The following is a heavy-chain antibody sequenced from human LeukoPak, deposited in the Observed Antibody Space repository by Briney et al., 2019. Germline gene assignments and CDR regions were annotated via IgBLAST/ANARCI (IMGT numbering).Heavy chain of an antibody. CDR3: AGLYSSSWYRNYGMDV. J-gene: IGHJ6*02. CDR1: GGSISSGGYY. V-gene: IGHV4-31*03. D-gene: IGHD6-13*01. CDR2: IYYSGST. Sequence: PSETLSLTCTVSGGSISSGGYYWSWIRQHPGKGLEWIGYIYYSGSTYYNPSLKSRVTISVDTSKNQFSLKLSSVTAADTAVYYCAGLYSSSWYRNYGMDVWGQGATVTVSS.